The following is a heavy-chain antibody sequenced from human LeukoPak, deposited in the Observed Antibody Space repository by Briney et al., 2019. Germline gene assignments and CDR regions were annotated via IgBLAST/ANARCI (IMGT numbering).Heavy chain of an antibody. J-gene: IGHJ4*02. CDR2: IIPIFGTA. V-gene: IGHV1-69*05. CDR3: GRKAGDCGGGSCYSIDY. Sequence: SVKVSCKAFGGSFSSEATSWVRQAPGQGLEWMGGIIPIFGTANYAQKFQGRVTITTDESTSTAYMEVSSLRSEDTAVYYCGRKAGDCGGGSCYSIDYWGQGTLVTVSS. CDR1: GGSFSSEA. D-gene: IGHD2-15*01.